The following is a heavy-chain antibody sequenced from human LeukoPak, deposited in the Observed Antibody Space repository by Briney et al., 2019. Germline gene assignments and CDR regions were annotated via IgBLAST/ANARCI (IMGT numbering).Heavy chain of an antibody. Sequence: GESLKISCKGSGYGFTSYWIGWVRQMPGKGLEWMGIIYPGDSDTRYSPSFQGQVTISADKSISTAYLQWSSLKASDTAMYYCARWYYYGSGSSSWFDPWGQGTLVTVSS. D-gene: IGHD3-10*01. J-gene: IGHJ5*02. CDR2: IYPGDSDT. CDR1: GYGFTSYW. CDR3: ARWYYYGSGSSSWFDP. V-gene: IGHV5-51*01.